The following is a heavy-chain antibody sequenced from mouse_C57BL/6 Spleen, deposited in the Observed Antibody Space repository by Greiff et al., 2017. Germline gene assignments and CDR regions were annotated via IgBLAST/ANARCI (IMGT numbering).Heavy chain of an antibody. CDR2: IDPSDSYT. Sequence: VQLQQPGAELVMPGASVKLSCKASGYTFTSYWMHWVKQRPGQGLEWIGEIDPSDSYTNYNQKFKGKSTLTVDKSSSTAYMPLSSLTSEDSAVYYCARSHITTVAFDYWGQGTTLTVSS. CDR3: ARSHITTVAFDY. D-gene: IGHD1-1*01. V-gene: IGHV1-69*01. CDR1: GYTFTSYW. J-gene: IGHJ2*01.